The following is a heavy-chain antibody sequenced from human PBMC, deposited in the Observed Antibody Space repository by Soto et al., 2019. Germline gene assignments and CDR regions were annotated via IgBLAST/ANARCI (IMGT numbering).Heavy chain of an antibody. Sequence: QVQLQESGPGLVKPSGTLSLTCAVSGGSISSSNWWSWVRQPPGKGLEWIGEIYHSGSTNYNPSLQSRVSISVDKSKNRFSLKLSSVTAADTAVYYCAGNSGYHFGGDFDYWGQGTLVTVSS. D-gene: IGHD5-12*01. CDR3: AGNSGYHFGGDFDY. V-gene: IGHV4-4*02. CDR2: IYHSGST. J-gene: IGHJ4*02. CDR1: GGSISSSNW.